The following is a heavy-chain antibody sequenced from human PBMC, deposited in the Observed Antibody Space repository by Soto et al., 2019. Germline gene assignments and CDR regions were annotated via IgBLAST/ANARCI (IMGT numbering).Heavy chain of an antibody. V-gene: IGHV3-30-3*01. CDR3: ARDKKPFNWSPSILKSYYYGMDV. CDR1: GFTFRTFA. CDR2: ISNDGSNK. D-gene: IGHD1-1*01. Sequence: GGSLRLSCAASGFTFRTFAMHWVRQAPGKGLEWVAVISNDGSNKYFLDSVKGRFTVSRDNSNNTLYLQMDSLRAEDTAVYYCARDKKPFNWSPSILKSYYYGMDVWGQGTTVTVSS. J-gene: IGHJ6*02.